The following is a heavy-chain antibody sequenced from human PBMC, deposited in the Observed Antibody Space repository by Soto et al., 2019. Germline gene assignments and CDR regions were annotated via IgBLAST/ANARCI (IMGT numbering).Heavy chain of an antibody. J-gene: IGHJ6*03. V-gene: IGHV3-9*01. Sequence: EVQLVESGGGLVQPGRSLRLACAASGFTFDQYTMHWVRQAPGKGLEWVSSITWHSGTIGYADSVKGRFTISRDNAKNSLYLQMNSLRGEDTALYSCAKEMITFGDCNYSSVDVWCTGTTVTVSS. CDR1: GFTFDQYT. CDR2: ITWHSGTI. D-gene: IGHD3-16*01. CDR3: AKEMITFGDCNYSSVDV.